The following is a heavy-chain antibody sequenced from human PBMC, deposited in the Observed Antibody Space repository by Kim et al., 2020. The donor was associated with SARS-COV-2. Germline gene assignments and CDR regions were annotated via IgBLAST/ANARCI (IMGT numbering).Heavy chain of an antibody. V-gene: IGHV3-30*03. Sequence: GGSLRLSCAASGFTFSSYGMHWVRQAPGKGLEWVAVISYDGSDKDYAGSVKGRFTISRDNSKNTLFLQMNSLRPEDTAVYYCATLGGAYCSSTSCASDAFDIWGQGTMVTVSS. CDR1: GFTFSSYG. CDR3: ATLGGAYCSSTSCASDAFDI. CDR2: ISYDGSDK. D-gene: IGHD2-2*01. J-gene: IGHJ3*02.